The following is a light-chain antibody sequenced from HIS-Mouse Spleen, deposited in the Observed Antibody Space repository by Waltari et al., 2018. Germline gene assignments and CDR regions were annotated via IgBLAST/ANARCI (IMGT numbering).Light chain of an antibody. Sequence: DIVMTQSPDSLAVSLGVRATSNCTSSQSVLYSSNNKNYLAWYQQKHGQPPKLLIYWASTRESGVPVRFSGSESGTDFALTISSLQAEDVAVYYCQQYYSTPLTFGGGTKVEIK. CDR1: QSVLYSSNNKNY. CDR3: QQYYSTPLT. CDR2: WAS. J-gene: IGKJ4*01. V-gene: IGKV4-1*01.